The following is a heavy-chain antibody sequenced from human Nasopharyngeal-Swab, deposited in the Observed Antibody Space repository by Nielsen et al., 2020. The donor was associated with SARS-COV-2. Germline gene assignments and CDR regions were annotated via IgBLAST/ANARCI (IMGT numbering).Heavy chain of an antibody. D-gene: IGHD6-19*01. V-gene: IGHV4-39*07. CDR2: IYYSGST. Sequence: WIRQPPGKGLEWIGSIYYSGSTYYNPSLKSRVTISVGTSKNQFSLKLSSVTAADTAVYYCARAEIAVADAEYFQHWGQGTLVTVSS. J-gene: IGHJ1*01. CDR3: ARAEIAVADAEYFQH.